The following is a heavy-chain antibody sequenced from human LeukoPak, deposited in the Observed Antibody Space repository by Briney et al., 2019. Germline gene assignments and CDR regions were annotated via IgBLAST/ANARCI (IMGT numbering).Heavy chain of an antibody. CDR2: INPNSGGT. CDR1: GYTFTGCY. Sequence: ASVKVSCKASGYTFTGCYMHWVRQAPGQGLEWMGWINPNSGGTNYAQKFQGRVTMTRDTSISTAYMELSRLRSDDTAVYYCARVGVAGIAAANIDYWGQGTLVTVSS. V-gene: IGHV1-2*02. J-gene: IGHJ4*02. CDR3: ARVGVAGIAAANIDY. D-gene: IGHD6-13*01.